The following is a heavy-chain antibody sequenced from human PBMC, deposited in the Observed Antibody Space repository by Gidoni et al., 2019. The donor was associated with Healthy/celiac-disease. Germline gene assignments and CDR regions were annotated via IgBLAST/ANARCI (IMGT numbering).Heavy chain of an antibody. J-gene: IGHJ4*02. D-gene: IGHD3-10*01. V-gene: IGHV3-33*08. CDR3: ARSSLYYGSGSIFDY. Sequence: QVQLVESGGGVVQPGRSLRLSCAASGFTFSSYGMHWVRQAPGKGLEWVAVIWYDGSNKYYADSVKGRFTISRDNSKNTLYLQMNSLRAEDTAVYYCARSSLYYGSGSIFDYWGQGTLVTVSS. CDR2: IWYDGSNK. CDR1: GFTFSSYG.